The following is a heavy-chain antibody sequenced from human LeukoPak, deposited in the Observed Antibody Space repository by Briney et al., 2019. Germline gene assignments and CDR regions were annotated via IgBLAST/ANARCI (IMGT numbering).Heavy chain of an antibody. CDR2: INPSGGST. V-gene: IGHV1-46*01. Sequence: ASVKVSCKASGYTFTSNYMHWVRQAPGQGLEWMGIINPSGGSTSYAQKFQGRVTMTRDTSTSTVYMELSSLRSEDTAVYYCARDWGSGLSDPWGQGTLVTVSS. J-gene: IGHJ5*02. D-gene: IGHD6-19*01. CDR3: ARDWGSGLSDP. CDR1: GYTFTSNY.